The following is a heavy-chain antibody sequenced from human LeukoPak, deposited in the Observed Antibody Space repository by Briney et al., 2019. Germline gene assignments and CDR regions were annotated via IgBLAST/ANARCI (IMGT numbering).Heavy chain of an antibody. CDR2: ISYDGSNE. Sequence: GGSLRLSCAASGFTYSSSAMHWVRQAPGKGLEWVALISYDGSNEYYADSVKGRFTISRDNSKNTLYLQMNNLRAEDTAMYYCAKDIGYSMAHGFDPWGLGTLVTVSS. CDR3: AKDIGYSMAHGFDP. V-gene: IGHV3-30*18. J-gene: IGHJ5*02. D-gene: IGHD3-22*01. CDR1: GFTYSSSA.